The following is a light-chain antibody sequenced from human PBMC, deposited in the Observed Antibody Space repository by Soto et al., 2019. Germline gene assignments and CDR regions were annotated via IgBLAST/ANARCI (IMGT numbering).Light chain of an antibody. CDR3: QQYSTYPWT. Sequence: DIQLTQSPSTLSASVGDRVSITCRASQSISTWFAWYQQKPGKAPNLLLFDASSLESRVSSRFSGRGSGTAFTLTISSLQPDDFATYYCQQYSTYPWTFGQGAKVEFK. CDR1: QSISTW. J-gene: IGKJ1*01. V-gene: IGKV1-5*01. CDR2: DAS.